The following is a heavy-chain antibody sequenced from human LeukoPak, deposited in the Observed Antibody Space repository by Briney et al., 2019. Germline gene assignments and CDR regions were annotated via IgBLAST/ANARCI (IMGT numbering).Heavy chain of an antibody. D-gene: IGHD5-18*01. Sequence: PGGSLRLSCAASGFTVSSNYMSWVRQAPGKGLEWVSVIYSGGSTYYADSVKGRSTISRDNSKNTLYLQMNSLRAEDTAVYYCAKDPAAHTAMAHFDYWGQGTLVTVSS. CDR3: AKDPAAHTAMAHFDY. CDR2: IYSGGST. J-gene: IGHJ4*02. CDR1: GFTVSSNY. V-gene: IGHV3-53*01.